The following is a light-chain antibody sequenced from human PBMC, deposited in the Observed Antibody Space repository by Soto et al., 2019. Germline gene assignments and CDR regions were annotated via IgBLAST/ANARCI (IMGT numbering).Light chain of an antibody. CDR2: DAS. Sequence: EIVLTQSPATLSLSPGDRATLSCRASQIIDNYLAWYQQKPGQAPRLLIYDASNRATGIPARFSGSGSGTDFTLTLSSLEPEDFAVYYCQQRSNWPPLTFGGGTKVEI. CDR3: QQRSNWPPLT. CDR1: QIIDNY. V-gene: IGKV3-11*01. J-gene: IGKJ4*01.